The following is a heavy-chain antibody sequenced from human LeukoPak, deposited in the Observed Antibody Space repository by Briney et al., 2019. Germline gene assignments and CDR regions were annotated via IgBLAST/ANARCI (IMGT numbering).Heavy chain of an antibody. CDR1: GGTFSSYA. V-gene: IGHV1-69*06. D-gene: IGHD2-2*01. Sequence: SVKVSCKASGGTFSSYAISWVRQAPGQGLEWMGGIIPIFGTANYAQKFQGRVTITADKSTSTAYVELSSLRSEDTAVYYCARSKDIVVVPAATGNYYYYYYMDVWGKGTTVTVSS. CDR3: ARSKDIVVVPAATGNYYYYYYMDV. CDR2: IIPIFGTA. J-gene: IGHJ6*03.